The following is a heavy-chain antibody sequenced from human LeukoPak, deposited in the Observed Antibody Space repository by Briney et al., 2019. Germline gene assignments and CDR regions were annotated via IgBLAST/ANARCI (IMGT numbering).Heavy chain of an antibody. V-gene: IGHV3-30*18. CDR3: AKDCKVLWFGESPYYYYGMDV. J-gene: IGHJ6*02. Sequence: PGGSLRLSCAASGFTFSSYGMHWVRQAPGKGLEWVAVISYDGSNKYYADSVKGRFTISRDNSKNTLYLQMNSLRAEDTAVYYCAKDCKVLWFGESPYYYYGMDVWGQGTTVTVSS. CDR1: GFTFSSYG. D-gene: IGHD3-10*01. CDR2: ISYDGSNK.